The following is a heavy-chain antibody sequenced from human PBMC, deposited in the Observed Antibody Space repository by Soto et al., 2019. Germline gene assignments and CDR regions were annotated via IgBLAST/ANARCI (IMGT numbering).Heavy chain of an antibody. D-gene: IGHD6-19*01. CDR3: AKDGSGWADGFDI. J-gene: IGHJ3*02. Sequence: EVQFVESGGGLVQPGRSLRLSCAASGFTFDDYVMHWVRQAPGKGLEWVSGISWNSGSIGYADSVKGRFTISRDNXKNSLYLERNSLSDEDTVLYYCAKDGSGWADGFDIWGQGTMVTVSS. CDR2: ISWNSGSI. V-gene: IGHV3-9*01. CDR1: GFTFDDYV.